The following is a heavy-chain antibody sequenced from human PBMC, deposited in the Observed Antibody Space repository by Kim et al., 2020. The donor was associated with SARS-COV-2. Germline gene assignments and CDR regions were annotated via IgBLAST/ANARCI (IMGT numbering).Heavy chain of an antibody. D-gene: IGHD2-21*02. J-gene: IGHJ4*02. Sequence: GGSLRLSCAASGFAFNIYALNWIRQAPGKGLEWVSVITGDGDTYYAESVKGRFTISRDNTKNMLFLQMNSLRAEDTALYYCATGEGSCFSHDCFNYWGQG. CDR2: ITGDGDT. V-gene: IGHV3-23*01. CDR3: ATGEGSCFSHDCFNY. CDR1: GFAFNIYA.